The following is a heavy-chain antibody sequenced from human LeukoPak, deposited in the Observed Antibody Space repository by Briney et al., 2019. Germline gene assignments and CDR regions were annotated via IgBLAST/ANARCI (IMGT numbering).Heavy chain of an antibody. CDR3: TRDRGQWLVDY. V-gene: IGHV4-39*07. CDR1: GGSISSSSYY. D-gene: IGHD6-19*01. Sequence: SETLSLTCTVSGGSISSSSYYWGWIRQPPGKGLEYFASIDSSGNAYYNPSLRSRVTISADTSKNQFSLKLSSVTAADTAVYYCTRDRGQWLVDYWGQGTLVTVSS. CDR2: IDSSGNA. J-gene: IGHJ4*02.